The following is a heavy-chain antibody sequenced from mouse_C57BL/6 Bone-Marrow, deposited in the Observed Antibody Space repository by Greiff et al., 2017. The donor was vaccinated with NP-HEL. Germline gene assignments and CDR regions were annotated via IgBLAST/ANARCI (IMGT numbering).Heavy chain of an antibody. Sequence: EVQVVESGGGLVQPKGSLKLSCAASGFSFNTYAMNWVRQAPGKGLEWVARIRSKSNNYATYYADSVKDRFTISRDDSESMLYLQMNNLKTEDTAMYYCVRQDWERTWFAYWGQGTLVTVSA. CDR1: GFSFNTYA. J-gene: IGHJ3*01. CDR3: VRQDWERTWFAY. CDR2: IRSKSNNYAT. D-gene: IGHD4-1*01. V-gene: IGHV10-1*01.